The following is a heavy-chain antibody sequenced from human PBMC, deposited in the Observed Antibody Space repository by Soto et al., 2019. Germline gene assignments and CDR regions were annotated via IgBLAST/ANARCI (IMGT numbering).Heavy chain of an antibody. CDR2: MNPNSGNT. CDR3: ASQPSLITIFGVVIRGTDAFDI. D-gene: IGHD3-3*01. V-gene: IGHV1-8*01. CDR1: GYTFTSYD. Sequence: GASVKVSCKASGYTFTSYDINWVRQATGQGLEWMGWMNPNSGNTGYAQKFQGRVTMTRNTSISTAYMELSSLRSEDTAVYYCASQPSLITIFGVVIRGTDAFDIWGKGTMVPVSS. J-gene: IGHJ3*02.